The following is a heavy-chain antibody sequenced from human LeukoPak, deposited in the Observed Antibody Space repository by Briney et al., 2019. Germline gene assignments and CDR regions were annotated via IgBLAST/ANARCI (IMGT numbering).Heavy chain of an antibody. Sequence: GGSLRLSCAASGFTFSNYAMLWVRQAPGRGLEWVAAISYDGKNEYYADSVNGRFTISRDNSKNMLYLQMNSLRTEDTAVYSCAKDRSSGWTPSGVFDIWGQGTVVTVSS. CDR1: GFTFSNYA. J-gene: IGHJ3*02. V-gene: IGHV3-30*18. D-gene: IGHD6-19*01. CDR3: AKDRSSGWTPSGVFDI. CDR2: ISYDGKNE.